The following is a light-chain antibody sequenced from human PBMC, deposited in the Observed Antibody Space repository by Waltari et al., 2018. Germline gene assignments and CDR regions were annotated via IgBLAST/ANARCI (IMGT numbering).Light chain of an antibody. V-gene: IGLV1-47*01. CDR3: ASWDDNLSGAV. CDR1: SSNTGSNY. J-gene: IGLJ2*01. CDR2: RND. Sequence: QSVLTQPPSTSGTPGQRVTIYCSGSSSNTGSNYVYWYQQFPGTAPQPLIYRNDQRPSGVPDRFSGSKFGTSTSLAISGLRSDDEADYFCASWDDNLSGAVFGGGTRLTVL.